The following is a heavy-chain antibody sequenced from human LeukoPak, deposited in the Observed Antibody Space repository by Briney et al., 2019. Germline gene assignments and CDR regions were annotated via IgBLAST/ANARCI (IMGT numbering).Heavy chain of an antibody. CDR2: ITGSGGNT. D-gene: IGHD3-9*01. CDR1: GFTFSNCA. CDR3: AERGDYDVLTGYYVSDY. V-gene: IGHV3-23*01. J-gene: IGHJ4*02. Sequence: GASLRLSCAASGFTFSNCAMSWVRQAPGKGLEWVSAITGSGGNTYYADSVKGRFTISRDNSKNTVFLQMNSLRAEDTAVYYCAERGDYDVLTGYYVSDYWGQGTLVTVSS.